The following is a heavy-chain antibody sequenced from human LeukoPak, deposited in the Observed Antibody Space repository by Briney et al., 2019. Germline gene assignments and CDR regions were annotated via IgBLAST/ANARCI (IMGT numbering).Heavy chain of an antibody. Sequence: ASVKVSCKASGYTFTDYYMHWVQQAPGKGLEWMGLVDPEDGETIYAEKFQGRVTITADTSTDTAYMELSSLRSEDTAVYYCATAMVTDANFDYWGQGTLVTVSS. J-gene: IGHJ4*02. CDR2: VDPEDGET. V-gene: IGHV1-69-2*01. D-gene: IGHD5-18*01. CDR1: GYTFTDYY. CDR3: ATAMVTDANFDY.